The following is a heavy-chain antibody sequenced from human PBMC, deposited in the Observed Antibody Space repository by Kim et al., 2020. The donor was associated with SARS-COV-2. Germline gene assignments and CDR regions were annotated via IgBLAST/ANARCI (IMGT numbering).Heavy chain of an antibody. J-gene: IGHJ6*02. CDR3: NFMVRGPLFGYYYYDMDV. Sequence: SSNSYYWGWIRQPPGKGLEWIGSIYYSGSTYYNPPLKSRVTISVDTSKNQFSLKLSSVTAADTAVYYCNFMVRGPLFGYYYYDMDVWGQGTKVTV. V-gene: IGHV4-39*01. D-gene: IGHD3-10*01. CDR1: SSNSYY. CDR2: IYYSGST.